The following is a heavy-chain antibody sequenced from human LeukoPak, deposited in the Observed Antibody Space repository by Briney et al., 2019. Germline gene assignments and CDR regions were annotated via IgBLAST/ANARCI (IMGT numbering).Heavy chain of an antibody. CDR1: GGSISNYF. J-gene: IGHJ3*01. V-gene: IGHV4-59*13. CDR2: IYNSANT. Sequence: SETLSLTCTMSGGSISNYFWNWIRQRPGKGLEWLGSIYNSANTNYNPSLTSRGAISVDTSKNHIYLQLTSVTAADTAVYYCARAGITYYYDDDVFTFWGPGKMVTVSS. D-gene: IGHD3-22*01. CDR3: ARAGITYYYDDDVFTF.